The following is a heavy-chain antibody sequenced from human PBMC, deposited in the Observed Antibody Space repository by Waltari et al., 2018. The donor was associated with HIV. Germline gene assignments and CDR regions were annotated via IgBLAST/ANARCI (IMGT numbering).Heavy chain of an antibody. CDR2: IRNSRGST. D-gene: IGHD6-19*01. CDR3: ARDEGPSHSLGWYWFDP. V-gene: IGHV3-11*04. Sequence: VQLVKSGGGLVKPGGSLIPSSAPSVFTYRDLHTNGIRQAPGKALECIAYIRNSRGSTHYADSVRVRFTFARDDAKNSLYLQMNILREEDTAIYYCARDEGPSHSLGWYWFDPWGQGSWVTVSS. J-gene: IGHJ5*02. CDR1: VFTYRDLH.